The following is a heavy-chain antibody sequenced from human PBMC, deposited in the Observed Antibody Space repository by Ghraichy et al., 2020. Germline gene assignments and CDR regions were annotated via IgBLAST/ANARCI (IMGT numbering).Heavy chain of an antibody. V-gene: IGHV3-7*04. CDR3: ARAWSGYYLYYYYYYGMDV. D-gene: IGHD3-3*01. J-gene: IGHJ6*02. CDR1: GFTFSSYW. Sequence: GGSLRLSCAASGFTFSSYWMSWVRQAPGKGLEWVANIKQDGSEKYYVDSVKGRFTISRDNAKNSLYLQMNSLRAEDTAVYYCARAWSGYYLYYYYYYGMDVWGQGTTVTVSS. CDR2: IKQDGSEK.